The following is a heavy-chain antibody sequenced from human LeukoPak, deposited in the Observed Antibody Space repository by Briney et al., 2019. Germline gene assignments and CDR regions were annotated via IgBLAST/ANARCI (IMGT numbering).Heavy chain of an antibody. Sequence: GGSLRLSCAASGFTFSSYSMNWVRQAPGKGLEWVSYISSSSGSIYYADSVKGRFTISRDNAKNSLYLQMNSLRAEDTAVYFCAKSQDGGRLFHFDYWGQGTLVTVSS. D-gene: IGHD1-26*01. CDR3: AKSQDGGRLFHFDY. J-gene: IGHJ4*02. CDR2: ISSSSGSI. V-gene: IGHV3-48*01. CDR1: GFTFSSYS.